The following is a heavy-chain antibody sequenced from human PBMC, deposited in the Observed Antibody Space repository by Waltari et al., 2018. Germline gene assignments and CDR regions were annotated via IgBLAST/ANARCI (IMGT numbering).Heavy chain of an antibody. CDR2: ISYSGST. Sequence: QLQLQESGPGLVKPSETLSLTCTVSGGSISSESYYWGWIRQPPGKGLEWIGIISYSGSTHYNPSLNSRVTISVDTSKNQFSLKLSSVTAADTAVYYCARLSYHIVTGYGWFDPWGLGTLVTVSS. J-gene: IGHJ5*02. D-gene: IGHD3-9*01. CDR3: ARLSYHIVTGYGWFDP. CDR1: GGSISSESYY. V-gene: IGHV4-39*01.